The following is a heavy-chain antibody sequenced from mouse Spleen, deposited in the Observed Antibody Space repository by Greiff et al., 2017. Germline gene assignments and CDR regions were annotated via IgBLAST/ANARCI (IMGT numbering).Heavy chain of an antibody. V-gene: IGHV1-69*01. D-gene: IGHD2-10*01. CDR2: IDPSDSYT. Sequence: QVQLQQPGAELVMPGASVKLSCKASGYTFTSYWMHWVKQRPGQGLEWIGEIDPSDSYTNYNQKFKGKATLTVDKSSSTAYMQLSSLTSEDSAVYYCARWPTMVAPYAMDYWGQGTSVTVSS. J-gene: IGHJ4*01. CDR3: ARWPTMVAPYAMDY. CDR1: GYTFTSYW.